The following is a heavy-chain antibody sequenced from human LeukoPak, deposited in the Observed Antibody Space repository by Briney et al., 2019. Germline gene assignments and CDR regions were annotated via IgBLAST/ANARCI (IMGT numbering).Heavy chain of an antibody. CDR2: ISGGSGST. CDR1: GFTFSSYA. J-gene: IGHJ4*02. V-gene: IGHV3-23*01. D-gene: IGHD3-22*01. Sequence: GGSLRLSCAASGFTFSSYAMSWVRQAPGKGLTWVSTISGGSGSTYCADSVKGRFTISRDNSKNTLYLQMNSLRDEDTAVYYCAKHRFESGGYHSTDWGQGTLVTVSS. CDR3: AKHRFESGGYHSTD.